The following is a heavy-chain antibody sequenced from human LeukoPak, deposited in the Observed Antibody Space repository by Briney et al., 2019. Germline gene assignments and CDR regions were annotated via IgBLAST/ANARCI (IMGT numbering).Heavy chain of an antibody. J-gene: IGHJ4*02. CDR2: IYYSGST. D-gene: IGHD6-6*01. CDR1: GGSINSYY. V-gene: IGHV4-59*08. CDR3: ARHEYLMLSHFDY. Sequence: PSETLSLTCTVSGGSINSYYWSWIRQPPGKGLEWIGYIYYSGSTNYNPSLKSRVTISVDTSKNQFSLKLSSVTAADTAVYCCARHEYLMLSHFDYWGQGTLVTVSS.